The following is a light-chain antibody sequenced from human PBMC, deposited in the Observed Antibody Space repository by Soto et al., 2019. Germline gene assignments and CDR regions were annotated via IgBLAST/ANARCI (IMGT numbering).Light chain of an antibody. CDR3: QHYGDSPPFT. Sequence: EVVLTQSPGTLSLSPGERAILSCRTSQSISTTHLAWYQHKPGQAPRLPMSRTSRRAAGIPDRFSGSGSGTDFSLSISRLEPEDFAVYYCQHYGDSPPFTFGPGTKVDVK. CDR1: QSISTTH. CDR2: RTS. J-gene: IGKJ3*01. V-gene: IGKV3-20*01.